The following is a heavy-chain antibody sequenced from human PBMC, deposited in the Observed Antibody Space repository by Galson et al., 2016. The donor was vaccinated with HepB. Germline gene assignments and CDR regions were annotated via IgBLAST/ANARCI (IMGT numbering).Heavy chain of an antibody. CDR2: ISHSGGTT. V-gene: IGHV3-23*01. Sequence: SLRLSCAASEFIFSSYAMAWVRQAPGKGLEWVSGISHSGGTTYYADSVKGRFTVSRDNSKNTLYLQMSSLRAEDTAVYYCAKDLWVRQQLAYYFDYWGQGTLVTVSS. CDR1: EFIFSSYA. CDR3: AKDLWVRQQLAYYFDY. D-gene: IGHD6-13*01. J-gene: IGHJ4*02.